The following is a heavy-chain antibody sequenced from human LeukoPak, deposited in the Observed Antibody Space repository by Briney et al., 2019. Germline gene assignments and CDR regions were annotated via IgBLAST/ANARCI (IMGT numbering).Heavy chain of an antibody. D-gene: IGHD3-10*01. CDR3: ARIPFYRTSGSYYTYFDS. CDR2: IYTAGTT. Sequence: PGGSLRLSCEVSGLTVSSHYMGWVRQAPGKGLEWVSIIYTAGTTNYADSVKGRSTISRDDSKNTLYLQMNSLRVEDTAVYYCARIPFYRTSGSYYTYFDSWGQGTLVTVSS. V-gene: IGHV3-53*01. CDR1: GLTVSSHY. J-gene: IGHJ4*02.